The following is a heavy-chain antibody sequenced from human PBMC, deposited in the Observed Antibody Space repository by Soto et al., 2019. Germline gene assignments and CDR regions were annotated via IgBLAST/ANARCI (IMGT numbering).Heavy chain of an antibody. J-gene: IGHJ4*02. V-gene: IGHV3-33*01. D-gene: IGHD6-13*01. CDR2: IWYDGSNK. CDR3: AREGIAAAGKKIAY. CDR1: GFTFSSYG. Sequence: PGGSLRLSCAAPGFTFSSYGMHWVRQAPGKGLEWVAVIWYDGSNKYYADSVKGRFTISRDNSKNTLYLQMNSLRAEDTAVYYCAREGIAAAGKKIAYWAQGTLVTVSS.